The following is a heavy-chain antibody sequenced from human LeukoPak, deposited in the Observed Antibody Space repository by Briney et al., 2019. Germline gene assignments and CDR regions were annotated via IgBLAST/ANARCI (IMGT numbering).Heavy chain of an antibody. CDR2: IYHSGST. CDR1: GGSISSSNW. Sequence: SETLSLTCAVSGGSISSSNWWSWIRQPPGKGLEWIGEIYHSGSTNYNPSLKSRVTISVDMSKNHFSLGLSSVTAADTAVYYCARGTLYSGWSYYFDYWGQGTLVRVSS. V-gene: IGHV4-4*02. J-gene: IGHJ4*02. CDR3: ARGTLYSGWSYYFDY. D-gene: IGHD6-19*01.